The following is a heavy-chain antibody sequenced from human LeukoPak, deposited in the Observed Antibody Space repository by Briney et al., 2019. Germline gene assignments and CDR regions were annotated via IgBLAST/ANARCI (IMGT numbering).Heavy chain of an antibody. V-gene: IGHV3-74*03. CDR3: TRSFDS. CDR1: GFTFSSYW. J-gene: IGHJ4*02. CDR2: IKSDGSST. Sequence: GGSLRLSCAASGFTFSSYWMHWVRQAPGKGLVWVPHIKSDGSSTTYADSVKGRFTISRDNSKNTLYLQMNSLRAEDTAVYYCTRSFDSWGQGTLVTVSS.